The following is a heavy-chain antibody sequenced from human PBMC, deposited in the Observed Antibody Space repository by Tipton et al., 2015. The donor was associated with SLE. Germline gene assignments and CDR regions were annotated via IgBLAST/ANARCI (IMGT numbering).Heavy chain of an antibody. CDR3: ARVTRGGASRAWFDP. D-gene: IGHD4-17*01. Sequence: TLSLTCTVSGGSISSYYWSWIRQPPGKGLEWIGYIYYSGSTNYNPSLKSRVTISVDTSKNQFSLKLSSVTAADTAVYYCARVTRGGASRAWFDPWGQGTLVSFSS. CDR2: IYYSGST. J-gene: IGHJ5*02. CDR1: GGSISSYY. V-gene: IGHV4-59*07.